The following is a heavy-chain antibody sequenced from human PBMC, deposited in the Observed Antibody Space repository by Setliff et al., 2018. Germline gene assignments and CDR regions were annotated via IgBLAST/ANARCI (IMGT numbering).Heavy chain of an antibody. Sequence: GGSLRLSCAASGFTVSGNDMTWGRLALGKGLEWVSYIHRDERTYYADSVKGRFTISRDKSKNTLYLQMNSLRVEDTAVYFCARGKFWDNCDTCGYHDQWGQGTLVTVSS. CDR3: ARGKFWDNCDTCGYHDQ. CDR2: IHRDERT. V-gene: IGHV3-53*01. D-gene: IGHD5-12*01. CDR1: GFTVSGND. J-gene: IGHJ4*02.